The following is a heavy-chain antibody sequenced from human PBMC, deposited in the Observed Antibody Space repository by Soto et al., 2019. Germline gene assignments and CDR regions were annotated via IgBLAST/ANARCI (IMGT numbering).Heavy chain of an antibody. CDR2: IYSSGST. CDR1: GGSIISASYS. Sequence: QVQLQESGPRLVKPSQTLSLSCAVSGGSIISASYSWNWLRQSPGRGLEWIGHIYSSGSTYYNPSLKSRVSISVDTSNKQSALKLTSVTAADTAVYFCAREDAARIERWFDAWGPGILVTVSS. J-gene: IGHJ5*02. CDR3: AREDAARIERWFDA. V-gene: IGHV4-31*11. D-gene: IGHD6-6*01.